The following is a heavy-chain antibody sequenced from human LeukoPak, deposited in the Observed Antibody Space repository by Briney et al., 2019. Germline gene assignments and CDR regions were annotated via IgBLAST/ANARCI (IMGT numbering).Heavy chain of an antibody. Sequence: GGSLRLSCAASGFSSSSYTVNWVRQAPGEGLEWVSSISSSSSYIYYADSVKGRFTISRDNAKNSLYLQMNSLRAEDTAVYYCARGAGQGPYSSSWYGYWGQGTLVTVSS. V-gene: IGHV3-21*01. D-gene: IGHD6-13*01. CDR3: ARGAGQGPYSSSWYGY. CDR1: GFSSSSYT. CDR2: ISSSSSYI. J-gene: IGHJ4*02.